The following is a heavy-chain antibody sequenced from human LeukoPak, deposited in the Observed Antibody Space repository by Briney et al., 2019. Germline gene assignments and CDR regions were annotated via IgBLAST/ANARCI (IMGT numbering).Heavy chain of an antibody. Sequence: GGSLRLSCAASGFTVSSNYMSWVRQAPGKGLEWVSVIYSGGSTYYADSVKGRFTISRDNSKNTLYLRMNSLRAEDTAVYYCASSSYGDYTFDYWGQGTLVTVSS. CDR3: ASSSYGDYTFDY. CDR2: IYSGGST. V-gene: IGHV3-53*01. J-gene: IGHJ4*02. CDR1: GFTVSSNY. D-gene: IGHD4-17*01.